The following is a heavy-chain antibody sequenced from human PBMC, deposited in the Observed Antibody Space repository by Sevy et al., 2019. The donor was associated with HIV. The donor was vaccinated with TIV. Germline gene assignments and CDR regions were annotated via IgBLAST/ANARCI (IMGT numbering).Heavy chain of an antibody. CDR3: ASTFYNDSSGDYSEI. Sequence: GGSLRLSCAASGFTVSSNYMSWVRQAPGKGLEWVSVIYSGGSTYYADSVKGRFNISRHNSKNTLYLQMNSLRAEDTAVYYCASTFYNDSSGDYSEIWGQGTLVTVSS. J-gene: IGHJ1*01. D-gene: IGHD3-22*01. V-gene: IGHV3-53*04. CDR1: GFTVSSNY. CDR2: IYSGGST.